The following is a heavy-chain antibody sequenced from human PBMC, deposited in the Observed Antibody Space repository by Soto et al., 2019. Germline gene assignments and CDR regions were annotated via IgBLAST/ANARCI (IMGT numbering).Heavy chain of an antibody. Sequence: GGSLRLSCAASGFTFSSYGMHWVRQAPGKGLEWVAVIWYDGSNKYYADSVKGRFTISRDNSKNTLYLQMNSLRAEDTAVYYCARDFRDFRVVTACCDAFDIWGQGTMVTVSS. CDR3: ARDFRDFRVVTACCDAFDI. J-gene: IGHJ3*02. D-gene: IGHD2-21*02. CDR1: GFTFSSYG. V-gene: IGHV3-33*01. CDR2: IWYDGSNK.